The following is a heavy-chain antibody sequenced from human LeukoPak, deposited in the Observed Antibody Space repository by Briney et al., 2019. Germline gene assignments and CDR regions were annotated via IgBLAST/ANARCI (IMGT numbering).Heavy chain of an antibody. J-gene: IGHJ6*03. V-gene: IGHV3-23*01. CDR3: AKDRVATERYYMDV. Sequence: GGVLRLFCAAPWFTLCSHSMSRGRQAPREGVGGGLAISGSGGSTYYADSVKGRFTISRDNSKSTVYLQVNSLRAEDTALYYCAKDRVATERYYMDVWGKGTTVTISS. CDR1: WFTLCSHS. CDR2: ISGSGGST. D-gene: IGHD6-13*01.